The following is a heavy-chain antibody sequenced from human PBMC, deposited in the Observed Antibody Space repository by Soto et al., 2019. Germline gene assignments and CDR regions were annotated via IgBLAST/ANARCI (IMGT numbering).Heavy chain of an antibody. Sequence: GGSLRLSCAASGFTFSSYWMSWVRQAPGKGLEWVANIKQDGSEKYYVDSVKGRFTISRDNAKNSLYLQMNSLRAEDTAVYYCARVSPGITMVRGVIRPNDYWGQGTLVTVSS. CDR3: ARVSPGITMVRGVIRPNDY. J-gene: IGHJ4*02. CDR2: IKQDGSEK. V-gene: IGHV3-7*01. CDR1: GFTFSSYW. D-gene: IGHD3-10*01.